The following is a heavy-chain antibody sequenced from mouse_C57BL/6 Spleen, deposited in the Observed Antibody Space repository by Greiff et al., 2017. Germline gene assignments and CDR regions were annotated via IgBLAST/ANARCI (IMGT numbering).Heavy chain of an antibody. V-gene: IGHV1-76*01. D-gene: IGHD3-1*01. CDR3: ARWEDLGYYYAMDY. Sequence: VKLVESGAELVRPGASVKLSCKASGYTFTDYYINWVKQRPGQGLEWIARIYPGSGNTYYNEKFKGKATLTAEKSSSTAYMQLSSLTSEDSAVYFCARWEDLGYYYAMDYWGQGTSVTVSS. CDR1: GYTFTDYY. J-gene: IGHJ4*01. CDR2: IYPGSGNT.